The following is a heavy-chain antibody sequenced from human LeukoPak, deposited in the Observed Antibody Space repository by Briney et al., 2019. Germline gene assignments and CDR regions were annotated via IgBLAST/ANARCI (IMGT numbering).Heavy chain of an antibody. CDR2: ISSSGSTI. Sequence: PSETLSLTCAVYGGSFSGYYWSWIRQAPGKGLEWVSYISSSGSTIYYADSVKGRFTISRDNAKNSLYLQMNSLRAEDTAVYYCARDSLARPLGYWGQGTLVTVSS. CDR1: GGSFSGYY. J-gene: IGHJ4*02. D-gene: IGHD6-6*01. CDR3: ARDSLARPLGY. V-gene: IGHV3-11*01.